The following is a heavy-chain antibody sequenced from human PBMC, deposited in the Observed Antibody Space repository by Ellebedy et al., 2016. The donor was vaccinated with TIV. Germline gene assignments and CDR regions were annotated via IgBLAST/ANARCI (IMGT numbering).Heavy chain of an antibody. Sequence: GESLKISCKGSGYTFPSYWIGWVRQMPGKGLEWMGIIYPGDSDTRYSPSFQGQVTISVDKSITTAYLEWSSLKASDTAMYYCARGGTYYGMDVWGQGTTVTVSS. V-gene: IGHV5-51*01. J-gene: IGHJ6*02. D-gene: IGHD1-26*01. CDR3: ARGGTYYGMDV. CDR1: GYTFPSYW. CDR2: IYPGDSDT.